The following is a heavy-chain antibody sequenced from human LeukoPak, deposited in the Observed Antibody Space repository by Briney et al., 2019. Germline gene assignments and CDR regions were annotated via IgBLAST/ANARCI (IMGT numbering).Heavy chain of an antibody. J-gene: IGHJ4*02. V-gene: IGHV3-7*03. D-gene: IGHD3-10*01. Sequence: PGGSLRLSCAASGFTFTNYWMSWVRQAPGKGLELVANIKQDRSEKYYVDSVKGRFTISRDNAKNSLYLQMNSLRAEDTALYYCAKGSYGSGSYVDYWGQGTLITVSS. CDR1: GFTFTNYW. CDR2: IKQDRSEK. CDR3: AKGSYGSGSYVDY.